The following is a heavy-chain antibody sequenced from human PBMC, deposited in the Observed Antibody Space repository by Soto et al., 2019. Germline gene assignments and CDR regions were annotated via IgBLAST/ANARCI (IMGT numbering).Heavy chain of an antibody. CDR3: ARGTTDWGLVRYYYYGMDV. D-gene: IGHD6-6*01. CDR2: IGTAGDT. CDR1: GFTFSSYD. Sequence: EVQLVESGGGLVQPGGSLRLSCAASGFTFSSYDMHWVRQATGKGLEWVSAIGTAGDTYYPGSVKGRFTISRENAKNSLYLQMNSLRAEDTAVYYCARGTTDWGLVRYYYYGMDVWGKGTTVTVSS. V-gene: IGHV3-13*01. J-gene: IGHJ6*04.